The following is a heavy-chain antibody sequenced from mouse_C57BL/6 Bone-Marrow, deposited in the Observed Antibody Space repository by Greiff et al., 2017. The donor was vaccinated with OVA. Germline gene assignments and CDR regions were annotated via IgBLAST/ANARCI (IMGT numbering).Heavy chain of an antibody. CDR2: IDPSDSYT. J-gene: IGHJ4*01. CDR1: GYTFTSYW. Sequence: QVQLQQPGAELVRPGTSVKLSCKASGYTFTSYWMHWVKQRPGQGLEWIGVIDPSDSYTNYNQKFKGKATLTVETSSSTAYMQLSSLTSEDSAVYYCAREGTGSHYYAMDYWGQGTSVTVSS. D-gene: IGHD4-1*01. CDR3: AREGTGSHYYAMDY. V-gene: IGHV1-59*01.